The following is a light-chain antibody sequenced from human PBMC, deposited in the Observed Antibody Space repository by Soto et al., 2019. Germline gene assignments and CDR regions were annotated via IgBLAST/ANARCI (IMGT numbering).Light chain of an antibody. V-gene: IGKV1-27*01. CDR2: ATS. Sequence: DVQMTQSPSSLSAFVGDRVTITCRASQGIAPYLAWFQQKPGKVPKLLIYATSTLQSGVPSRFSGSGSGTDFTLTISSLQPEDVASYYCQKYNSAPLPFGGGTKVEIK. CDR3: QKYNSAPLP. CDR1: QGIAPY. J-gene: IGKJ4*01.